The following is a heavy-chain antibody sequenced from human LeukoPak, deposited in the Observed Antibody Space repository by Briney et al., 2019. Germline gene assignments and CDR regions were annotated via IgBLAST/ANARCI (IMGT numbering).Heavy chain of an antibody. CDR2: INHSGST. J-gene: IGHJ4*02. V-gene: IGHV4-34*01. CDR3: AVDTAIGSLDY. Sequence: RSSETLSLTCAVYGGSFSGYYWSWIRQPPGKGPEWIGEINHSGSTNYNPSLKSRVTISVDTSKNQFSLKLSSVTAADTAVYYCAVDTAIGSLDYWGQGTLVTVSS. D-gene: IGHD5-18*01. CDR1: GGSFSGYY.